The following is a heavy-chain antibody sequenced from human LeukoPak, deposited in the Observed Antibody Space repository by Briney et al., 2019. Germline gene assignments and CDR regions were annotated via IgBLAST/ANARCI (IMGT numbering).Heavy chain of an antibody. CDR3: ARQGGSPDHFDY. CDR2: VYYSGIT. V-gene: IGHV4-39*01. D-gene: IGHD1-26*01. J-gene: IGHJ4*02. Sequence: SETLSLTCTVSGGSISSSSYYWGWIRQPPGKGLEWVANVYYSGITYYNPSLKSRVTMSVDTSKNQFSLKLTSVTAADTAVYFWARQGGSPDHFDYWGKGTLVTVSS. CDR1: GGSISSSSYY.